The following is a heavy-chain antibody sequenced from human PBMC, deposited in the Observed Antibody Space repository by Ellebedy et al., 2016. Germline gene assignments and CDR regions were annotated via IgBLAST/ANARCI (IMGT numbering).Heavy chain of an antibody. Sequence: GGSLRLXXAASGFTFSTYTMNWVRQAPGKGLEWVSHISSSGTYIYYADSVKGRFTISRDNAKYSLYLQMNSLRAEDTAVFYCARATKGNNYYYMDVWGKGTTVTVSS. CDR2: ISSSGTYI. CDR3: ARATKGNNYYYMDV. J-gene: IGHJ6*03. V-gene: IGHV3-21*01. D-gene: IGHD1/OR15-1a*01. CDR1: GFTFSTYT.